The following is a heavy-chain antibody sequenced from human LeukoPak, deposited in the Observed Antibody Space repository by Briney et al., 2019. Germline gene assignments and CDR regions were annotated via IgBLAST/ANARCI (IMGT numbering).Heavy chain of an antibody. CDR1: GGSVSGYY. J-gene: IGHJ6*04. CDR2: INHSGST. V-gene: IGHV4-34*01. CDR3: ARGGGYYYYGMDV. D-gene: IGHD4-23*01. Sequence: SETLSLTCAVYGGSVSGYYWSWLRQPPGKGLEWIGEINHSGSTNYNPSLKSRVTISVDTSKNQFSLRLSSVTAADTAVYYCARGGGYYYYGMDVWGKGTTVTVSS.